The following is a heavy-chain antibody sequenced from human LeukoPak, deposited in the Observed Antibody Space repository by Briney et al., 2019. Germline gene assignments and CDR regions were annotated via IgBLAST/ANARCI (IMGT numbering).Heavy chain of an antibody. Sequence: PSETLSLTCTVSGGSFSSYYWSWIRQPPGKGLEWIGYIYYSGSTNYNPSLKSRVTISVDTSKNQFSLKLSSVTAADTAVYYCAREARLLWFGEFAGVFDYWGQGTLVTVSS. J-gene: IGHJ4*02. CDR1: GGSFSSYY. CDR2: IYYSGST. D-gene: IGHD3-10*01. V-gene: IGHV4-59*01. CDR3: AREARLLWFGEFAGVFDY.